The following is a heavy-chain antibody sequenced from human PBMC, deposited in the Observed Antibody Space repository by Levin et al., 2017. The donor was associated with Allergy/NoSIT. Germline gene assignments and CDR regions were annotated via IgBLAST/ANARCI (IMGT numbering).Heavy chain of an antibody. CDR3: AHRPYSSRVGDYFDY. Sequence: SGPTLVKPTQTFTLTCNFSGFLLSTLGMGVGWIRQPPGKALEWLGLIYWDDEKRYSPSLRSRLTITKDTSKNQVVLTMTNMDPEDIATYFCAHRPYSSRVGDYFDYWGQGTLVTVSS. CDR2: IYWDDEK. V-gene: IGHV2-5*02. D-gene: IGHD3-10*01. CDR1: GFLLSTLGMG. J-gene: IGHJ4*02.